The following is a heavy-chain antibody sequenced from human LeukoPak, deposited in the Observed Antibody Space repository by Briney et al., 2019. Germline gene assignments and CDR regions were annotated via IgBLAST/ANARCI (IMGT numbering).Heavy chain of an antibody. Sequence: VKVSCKASGYTFTSYYMHWVRQAPGEGREWMGIINPSGGSTSYAQKFQGRVTMTRDMSTSTVYMELSSLRSEDTAVYYCARSSGRSPNRDYMDVWGKGTTVTISS. CDR3: ARSSGRSPNRDYMDV. CDR1: GYTFTSYY. J-gene: IGHJ6*03. D-gene: IGHD1-14*01. V-gene: IGHV1-46*01. CDR2: INPSGGST.